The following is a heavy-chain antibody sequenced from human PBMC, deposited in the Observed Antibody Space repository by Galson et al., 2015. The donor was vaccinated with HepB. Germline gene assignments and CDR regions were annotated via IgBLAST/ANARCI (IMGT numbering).Heavy chain of an antibody. V-gene: IGHV3-23*01. J-gene: IGHJ4*02. CDR2: VTGSGSYT. CDR3: ARTDDILTGSFDY. Sequence: WVRQAPGKGLEWVSSVTGSGSYTYYADSVKGRFTISRDNSKNTLYLQMNSLRAEDTAVYYCARTDDILTGSFDYWGQGTLVTVSS. D-gene: IGHD3-9*01.